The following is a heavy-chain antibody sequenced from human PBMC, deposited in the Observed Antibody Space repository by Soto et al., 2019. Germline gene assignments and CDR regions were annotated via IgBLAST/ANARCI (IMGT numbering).Heavy chain of an antibody. V-gene: IGHV4-59*01. CDR1: GGSISSYY. J-gene: IGHJ5*02. CDR2: MFYSGST. D-gene: IGHD3-22*01. Sequence: SETLSLTCTVSGGSISSYYWSWIRQPPGEGLEWIGYMFYSGSTNYNPSLKSRVTISVDTSKNQFSPQLSSVTAADTAVYYCARGGGYPNNWFDPWGQGTLVTVSS. CDR3: ARGGGYPNNWFDP.